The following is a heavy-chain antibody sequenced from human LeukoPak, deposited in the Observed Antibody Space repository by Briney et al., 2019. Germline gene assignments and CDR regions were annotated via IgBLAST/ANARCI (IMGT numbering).Heavy chain of an antibody. V-gene: IGHV4-31*03. J-gene: IGHJ3*02. Sequence: PSQTLSLTCTVSGGSISSGGYYWSWIRQHPGKGLEWIGYIYYSGSTYYNPSLKSRVTISVDTSKNQFSLKLSSVTAAATAVXXXAXXXXXXXIWGQGTMVTVSS. CDR1: GGSISSGGYY. CDR3: AXXXXXXXI. CDR2: IYYSGST.